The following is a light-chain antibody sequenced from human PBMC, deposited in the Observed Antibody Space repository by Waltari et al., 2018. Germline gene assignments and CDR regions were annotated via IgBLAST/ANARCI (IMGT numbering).Light chain of an antibody. CDR3: QHGYSGPPIT. CDR2: SSS. CDR1: ESISRY. J-gene: IGKJ5*01. V-gene: IGKV1-39*01. Sequence: DIQMTQSPSSLSASVGDRVTITCRASESISRYLSWYQQIPEKAPKLLIYSSSTLQSGVPARFSGSGSTTDFTLTISSLQPEDFSTYFCQHGYSGPPITFGQVTRL.